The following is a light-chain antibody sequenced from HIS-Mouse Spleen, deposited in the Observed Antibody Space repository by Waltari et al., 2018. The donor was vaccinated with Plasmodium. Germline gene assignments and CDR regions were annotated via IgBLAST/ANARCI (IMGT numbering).Light chain of an antibody. V-gene: IGLV3-10*01. CDR2: EDS. CDR1: AFPKKY. Sequence: SYELTQPPSVSVSPGQTARTTGSGDAFPKKYAFWSQQKSGQAPVLVIYEDSKRPSGIPERFSGSSSGTMATLTISGAQVEDEADYYCYSTDSSGNHRVFGGGTKLTVL. J-gene: IGLJ3*02. CDR3: YSTDSSGNHRV.